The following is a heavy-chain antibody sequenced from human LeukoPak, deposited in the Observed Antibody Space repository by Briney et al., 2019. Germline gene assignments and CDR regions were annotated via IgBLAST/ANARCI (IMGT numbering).Heavy chain of an antibody. CDR3: AREYGGDAFDI. V-gene: IGHV4-59*01. Sequence: SETLSLTCTVSGGSISSYYWSWIRHPPGKGLEWIGYIYYSGSTNYNPSLKSRVTISVDTSKNQFSLKLSSVTAADTAVYYCAREYGGDAFDIWGQGTMVTVSS. CDR2: IYYSGST. CDR1: GGSISSYY. D-gene: IGHD4/OR15-4a*01. J-gene: IGHJ3*02.